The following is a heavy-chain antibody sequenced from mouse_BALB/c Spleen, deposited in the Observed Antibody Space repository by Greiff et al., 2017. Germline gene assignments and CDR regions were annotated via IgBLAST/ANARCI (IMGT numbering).Heavy chain of an antibody. J-gene: IGHJ4*01. Sequence: EVQGVESGGGLVKPGGSLKLSCAASGFTFSSYTMSWVRQTPEKRLEWVATISSGGGNTYYPDSVKGRFTISRDNAKNNLYLQMSSLRSEDTALYYCARTTVGVLDYWGQGTSVTVSS. CDR3: ARTTVGVLDY. D-gene: IGHD1-1*01. CDR2: ISSGGGNT. CDR1: GFTFSSYT. V-gene: IGHV5-9*03.